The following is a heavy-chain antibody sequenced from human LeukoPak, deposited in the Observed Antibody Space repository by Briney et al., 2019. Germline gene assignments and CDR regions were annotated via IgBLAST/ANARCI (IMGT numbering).Heavy chain of an antibody. D-gene: IGHD7-27*01. CDR3: AIDPNWGTHS. J-gene: IGHJ4*02. Sequence: PGGSLRLSCAASGFTFSTYTMYWVRHPPGKRLEWVSIIGNNGGDIHYADSVRGRFTISRDNSKNALYLQMNSLRVEDTAVYYCAIDPNWGTHSWGQGVLVTVPS. CDR1: GFTFSTYT. V-gene: IGHV3-23*01. CDR2: IGNNGGDI.